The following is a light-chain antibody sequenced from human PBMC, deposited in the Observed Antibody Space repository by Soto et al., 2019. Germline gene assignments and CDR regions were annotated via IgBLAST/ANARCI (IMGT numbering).Light chain of an antibody. V-gene: IGLV1-40*01. J-gene: IGLJ1*01. CDR3: QSYDSTLSARYV. CDR2: GNI. Sequence: QSVLTQPPSVSGSPGQWVTISCTGSSSNIGAGYDVHWYQQRPGTAPKLLIFGNISRPAAVPDRFSGSKSGTSASQAITGLQAEDGGEYDCQSYDSTLSARYVFGTGTKVTVL. CDR1: SSNIGAGYD.